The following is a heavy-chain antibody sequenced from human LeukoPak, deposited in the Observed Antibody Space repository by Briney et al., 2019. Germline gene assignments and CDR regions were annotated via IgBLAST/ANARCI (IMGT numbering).Heavy chain of an antibody. CDR2: ITSTNSII. V-gene: IGHV3-48*02. J-gene: IGHJ4*02. D-gene: IGHD4/OR15-4a*01. Sequence: PGGSLRLSCAASGFTFSSYSLNWVRQAPGKGREWISYITSTNSIIQYADSVKGRFTISRDNAKNSLYLPMNSLSDEDTAVYYCARDLQCSFDYWAQGALVTVSS. CDR3: ARDLQCSFDY. CDR1: GFTFSSYS.